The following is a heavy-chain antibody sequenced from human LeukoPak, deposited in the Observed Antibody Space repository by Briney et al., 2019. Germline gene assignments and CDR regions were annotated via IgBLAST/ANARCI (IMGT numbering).Heavy chain of an antibody. D-gene: IGHD1-26*01. CDR1: GGSFSGYY. J-gene: IGHJ4*02. CDR2: IYYSGST. V-gene: IGHV4-34*01. CDR3: ASKTTKSSGSYYTVDY. Sequence: SETLSLTCAVYGGSFSGYYWSWIRQPPGKGLEWIGSIYYSGSTYYNPSLKSRVTISVDTSKNQFSLKLSSVTAADTAVYYCASKTTKSSGSYYTVDYWGQGTLVTVSS.